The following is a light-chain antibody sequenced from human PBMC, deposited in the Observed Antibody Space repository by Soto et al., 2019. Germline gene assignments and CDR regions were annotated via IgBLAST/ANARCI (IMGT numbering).Light chain of an antibody. CDR3: QQYNNWPT. V-gene: IGKV3D-15*01. CDR1: QSISTT. J-gene: IGKJ1*01. CDR2: GAS. Sequence: EIVLTQSPATLSLSPGERATLSCRASQSISTTSLTWYQQRPGQPPRLLIYGASNRATDIADRFSGSGSGTEFTLTISSLQSEDFAVYYCQQYNNWPTFGQGTKVAIK.